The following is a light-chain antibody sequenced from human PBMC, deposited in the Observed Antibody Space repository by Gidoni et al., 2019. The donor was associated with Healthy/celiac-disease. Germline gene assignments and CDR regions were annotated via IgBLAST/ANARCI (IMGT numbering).Light chain of an antibody. CDR2: AAS. CDR3: QQSYSTSVYT. CDR1: QSISSY. J-gene: IGKJ2*01. V-gene: IGKV1-39*01. Sequence: DIHMTQSPSSLSASVGDRVTITCRASQSISSYLNWYQQQPGKAPKLLIYAASSLQSGVPSRFSGSGSGTDFTLTISSLQPADFATYYCQQSYSTSVYTFGQGTKLEIK.